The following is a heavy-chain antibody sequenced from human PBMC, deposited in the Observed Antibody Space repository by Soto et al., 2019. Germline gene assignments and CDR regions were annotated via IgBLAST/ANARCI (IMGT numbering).Heavy chain of an antibody. V-gene: IGHV3-23*01. CDR1: GFTFSSYA. J-gene: IGHJ4*02. CDR3: ASRLIAAAGSH. CDR2: ISGSGGST. D-gene: IGHD6-13*01. Sequence: GGSLRLSCAASGFTFSSYAMSWVRQAPGKGLEWVSAISGSGGSTYYADSVKGRFTISRDNSKNTLYLQMNSLRAEDTAVHYCASRLIAAAGSHWGQGTLVTVSS.